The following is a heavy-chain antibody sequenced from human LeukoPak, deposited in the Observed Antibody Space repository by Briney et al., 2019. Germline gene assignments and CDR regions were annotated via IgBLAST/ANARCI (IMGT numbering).Heavy chain of an antibody. Sequence: SETLSLTCNVSGGSISSETYYWAWNRQPPGKGLEWIGSIHYSGSTYDNAALKSRLTISVDTSKSQFSLRLSSVTAADTAVYYCARHDCSSTNCRCFDYWGQGTLVTVSS. J-gene: IGHJ4*02. CDR2: IHYSGST. V-gene: IGHV4-39*01. D-gene: IGHD2-2*01. CDR1: GGSISSETYY. CDR3: ARHDCSSTNCRCFDY.